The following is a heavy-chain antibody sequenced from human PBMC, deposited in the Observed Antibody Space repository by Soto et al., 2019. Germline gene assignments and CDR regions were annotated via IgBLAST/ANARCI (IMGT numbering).Heavy chain of an antibody. CDR3: ASRERVDAFDI. CDR2: ITPILGSA. V-gene: IGHV1-69*01. D-gene: IGHD1-26*01. J-gene: IGHJ3*02. Sequence: QVQLVQSGAEVQKPGSSVKVSCKASGGTFSSYAISWVRQAPGQGLEWMGGITPILGSANYEQKFQDRVTITADGSTTTTYMELSSLRSEDAAVYYCASRERVDAFDIWGQGTMVTVSS. CDR1: GGTFSSYA.